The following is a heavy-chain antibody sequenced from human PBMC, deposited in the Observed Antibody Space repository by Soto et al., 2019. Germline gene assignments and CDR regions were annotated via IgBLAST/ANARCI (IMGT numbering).Heavy chain of an antibody. CDR1: GGTFSSYA. D-gene: IGHD2-21*02. V-gene: IGHV1-69*06. CDR3: ARAGYCGGDCYPRFDP. J-gene: IGHJ5*02. Sequence: SVKVSCKASGGTFSSYAISWVRQAPGQGLEWMGGIIPIFGTANYAQKFQGRVTITADKSTSTAYMELSSLRSEDTAVYYCARAGYCGGDCYPRFDPWGQGALVTVSS. CDR2: IIPIFGTA.